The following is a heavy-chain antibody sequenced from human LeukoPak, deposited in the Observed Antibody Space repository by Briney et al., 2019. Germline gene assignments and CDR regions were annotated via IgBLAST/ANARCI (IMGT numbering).Heavy chain of an antibody. Sequence: PSEALSLTCTVSGGSLRSSGHWWVWIRQPPGKGLEWIGSIHYSGKVYYNPSLKSRVTTSVDTSTDQFSLRLSSATAADTAIYYCARQSGDQSSAWYFDAWGQGTLVTVSS. CDR1: GGSLRSSGHW. CDR2: IHYSGKV. CDR3: ARQSGDQSSAWYFDA. V-gene: IGHV4-39*01. D-gene: IGHD6-19*01. J-gene: IGHJ4*02.